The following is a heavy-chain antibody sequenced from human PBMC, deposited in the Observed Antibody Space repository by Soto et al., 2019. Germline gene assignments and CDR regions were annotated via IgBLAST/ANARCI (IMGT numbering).Heavy chain of an antibody. CDR3: SRKVTLSGVVLPAHWFDA. Sequence: DVQLGESGGGLVQPGRTLRLSCATSGFRCGDYGMSCCRQAPWKGLEWVGFISTEPFGATTQYAASVKCRFTITRDDSNSIADPQMNYLKTEDTAVYYCSRKVTLSGVVLPAHWFDAWGQGTLVTVSS. CDR1: GFRCGDYG. CDR2: ISTEPFGATT. D-gene: IGHD3-3*01. J-gene: IGHJ5*02. V-gene: IGHV3-49*03.